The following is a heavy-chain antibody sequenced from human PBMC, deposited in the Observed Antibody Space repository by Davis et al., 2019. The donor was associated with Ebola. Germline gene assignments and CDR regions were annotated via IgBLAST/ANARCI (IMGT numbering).Heavy chain of an antibody. D-gene: IGHD6-13*01. CDR2: ISSSGGTI. CDR1: GFTFSGHA. J-gene: IGHJ4*02. CDR3: TRDRSAAG. Sequence: GESLKISCAASGFTFSGHAMNWVRQAPGKGLEWVSYISSSGGTIHYADSVKGRVTVSRDNAKNSLYLQMSSLRVEDTAVYYCTRDRSAAGWGQGTLVTVSS. V-gene: IGHV3-23*01.